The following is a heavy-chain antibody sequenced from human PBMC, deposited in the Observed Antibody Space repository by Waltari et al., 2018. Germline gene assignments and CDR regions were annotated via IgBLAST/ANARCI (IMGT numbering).Heavy chain of an antibody. Sequence: EVQLVESGGGLVQPGRSLRLSCAASGFTFDDYAMHWVRQAPGKGLEGVSGISWNSGSIGYADSVKGRFTISRDNAKNSLYLQMNSLRAEDTALYYCAKSRRGLLDAFDIWGQGTMVTVSS. D-gene: IGHD2-15*01. CDR3: AKSRRGLLDAFDI. CDR2: ISWNSGSI. V-gene: IGHV3-9*01. J-gene: IGHJ3*02. CDR1: GFTFDDYA.